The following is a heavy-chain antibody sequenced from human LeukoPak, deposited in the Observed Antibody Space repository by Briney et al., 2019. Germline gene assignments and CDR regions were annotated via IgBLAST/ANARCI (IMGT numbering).Heavy chain of an antibody. J-gene: IGHJ4*02. CDR2: IIPVLGIA. D-gene: IGHD5-24*01. V-gene: IGHV1-69*04. CDR1: GDIFGKYG. CDR3: ARGGWDGYNLND. Sequence: GASVKVSCKASGDIFGKYGIFWVRQAPGQGLEWMGRIIPVLGIANSAQKFQDRVTITADKATSTAYMELSRLRSEDTAVYYCARGGWDGYNLNDWGQGTLVTVSS.